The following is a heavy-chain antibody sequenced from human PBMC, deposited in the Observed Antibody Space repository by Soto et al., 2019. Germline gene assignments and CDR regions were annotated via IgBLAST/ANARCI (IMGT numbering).Heavy chain of an antibody. D-gene: IGHD2-8*01. CDR1: GGSISSYY. V-gene: IGHV4-59*01. CDR2: IYYSGST. CDR3: ARDHRYCTNGVCYPGGMDV. Sequence: PSETLSLTCTVSGGSISSYYWSWIRQPPGKGLEWIGYIYYSGSTNYNPSLKSRVTISVDTSKNQFSLKLSSVTAADTAVYYCARDHRYCTNGVCYPGGMDVWGQGTTVTV. J-gene: IGHJ6*02.